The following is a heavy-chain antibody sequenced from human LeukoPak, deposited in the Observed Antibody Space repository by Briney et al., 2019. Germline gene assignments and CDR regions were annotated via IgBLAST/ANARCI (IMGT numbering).Heavy chain of an antibody. D-gene: IGHD3-3*01. Sequence: GASVKVSCKASGYNFTSYGISWVRQAPGQGLEWMGWISAYNGNTNYAQKLQGRVTMTTDTSTSTAYMELRSLRSDDTAVYYCAIEMGAGGFCRGYYRTPFDYWVQGTLGSVSS. J-gene: IGHJ4*02. CDR3: AIEMGAGGFCRGYYRTPFDY. CDR1: GYNFTSYG. V-gene: IGHV1-18*01. CDR2: ISAYNGNT.